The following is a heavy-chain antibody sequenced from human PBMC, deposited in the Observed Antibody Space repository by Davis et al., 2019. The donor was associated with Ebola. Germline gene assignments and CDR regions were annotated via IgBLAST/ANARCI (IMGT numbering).Heavy chain of an antibody. CDR1: GFTLSSYA. CDR3: AKGPETGRFEY. CDR2: IAGSGGST. Sequence: GGSLRLSCAASGFTLSSYATSWVRQAPGKGLEWVSAIAGSGGSTYYSDSVKGRFTISRDNSKNTLYLQMKSLRAEDTAVYYCAKGPETGRFEYWGQGTLVTVSA. D-gene: IGHD1-1*01. V-gene: IGHV3-23*01. J-gene: IGHJ4*02.